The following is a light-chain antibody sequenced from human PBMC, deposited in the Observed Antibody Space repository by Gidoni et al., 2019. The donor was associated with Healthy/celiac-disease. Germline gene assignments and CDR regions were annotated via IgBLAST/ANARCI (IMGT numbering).Light chain of an antibody. V-gene: IGKV1-33*01. J-gene: IGKJ1*01. CDR1: QDISNY. CDR2: DAS. Sequence: DIQMTQSPSSLSASVGDRVTITCQASQDISNYLNWYQQKPGKAPKLLIYDASNLETGVPSRFSGSGSGTAFTFPISSLQPEDIATYYCQQYDNLPVSFGQGTKVEIK. CDR3: QQYDNLPVS.